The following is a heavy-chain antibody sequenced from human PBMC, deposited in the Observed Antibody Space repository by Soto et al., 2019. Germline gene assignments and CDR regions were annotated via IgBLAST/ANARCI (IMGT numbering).Heavy chain of an antibody. D-gene: IGHD2-15*01. Sequence: QVQLVQSGTEVKKPGSSVKVSCKASGGTFRNYPINWVLQAPGQGLEWMGSIFPLTDIPDYAQNFQARLTISADKSTSTAYMELSSLTSDDTAMYVCARGTLVVLNYCESWCQGTLVTVSS. CDR3: ARGTLVVLNYCES. CDR2: IFPLTDIP. CDR1: GGTFRNYP. J-gene: IGHJ4*02. V-gene: IGHV1-69*02.